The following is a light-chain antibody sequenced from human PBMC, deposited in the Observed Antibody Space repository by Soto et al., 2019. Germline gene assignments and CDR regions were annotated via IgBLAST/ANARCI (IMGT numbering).Light chain of an antibody. V-gene: IGKV1-39*01. CDR1: QSIGGY. J-gene: IGKJ5*01. Sequence: DIKMTQSPSSLSASVGARVTITCRASQSIGGYLTWYQQLPGKAPKLLIFAASGLQSGVPSRFSGSGSGTDFTLTISSLQPEDVATYYCQQSYSSPITFGQGTRLEI. CDR3: QQSYSSPIT. CDR2: AAS.